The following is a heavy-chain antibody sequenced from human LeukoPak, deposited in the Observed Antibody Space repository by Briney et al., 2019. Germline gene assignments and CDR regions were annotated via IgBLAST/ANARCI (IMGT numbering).Heavy chain of an antibody. Sequence: GGSLKLSCAASGLTFTNHGMTWVRQAPGKGLEWVSSISGSGSDTYYADSVKGRFTISRDNPKNTLYVQMVSLRAEDTAIYYCAGSSGWWAHDYWGQGTLVTVSS. D-gene: IGHD6-19*01. CDR3: AGSSGWWAHDY. J-gene: IGHJ4*02. V-gene: IGHV3-23*01. CDR1: GLTFTNHG. CDR2: ISGSGSDT.